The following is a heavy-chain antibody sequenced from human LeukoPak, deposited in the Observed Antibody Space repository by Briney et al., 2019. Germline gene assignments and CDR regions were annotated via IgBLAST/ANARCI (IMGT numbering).Heavy chain of an antibody. D-gene: IGHD2-2*01. CDR1: GFTFNTYW. J-gene: IGHJ3*02. V-gene: IGHV3-74*01. Sequence: GGSLRLSCAASGFTFNTYWMHWVRQAPGKRLVWVSRINTDGSSKNYADSVKGRFTISRDNAENTLYLQMNSLRAEDTAVYYCARAEDCSSTSCPRAFDIWGQGTMVTVSS. CDR3: ARAEDCSSTSCPRAFDI. CDR2: INTDGSSK.